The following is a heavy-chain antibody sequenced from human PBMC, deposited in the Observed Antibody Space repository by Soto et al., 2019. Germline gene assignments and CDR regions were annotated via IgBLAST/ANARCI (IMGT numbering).Heavy chain of an antibody. D-gene: IGHD5-18*01. CDR1: GGTFSSYA. J-gene: IGHJ6*02. CDR3: ARERYSYGLPDHYYYGMDV. CDR2: IIPIFGTA. V-gene: IGHV1-69*01. Sequence: VKVSCKASGGTFSSYAISWVRQAPGQGLEWMGGIIPIFGTANYAQKFQGRVTITADESTSTAYMELSSLRSEDTAVYYCARERYSYGLPDHYYYGMDVWGQATTVTV.